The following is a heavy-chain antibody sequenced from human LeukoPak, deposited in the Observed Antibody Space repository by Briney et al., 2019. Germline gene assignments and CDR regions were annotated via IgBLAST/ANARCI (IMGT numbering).Heavy chain of an antibody. CDR2: IYYSWST. CDR3: ARLPIVGATGYFDY. Sequence: ASDTLSLTCTVSGGSISSYYWSWIRQPPGKGLEWIGYIYYSWSTNYNPSLKSRVTISVDTSKNQFSLKLSSVTAADTAVYYCARLPIVGATGYFDYWGQGTLVTVSS. J-gene: IGHJ4*02. D-gene: IGHD1-26*01. CDR1: GGSISSYY. V-gene: IGHV4-59*08.